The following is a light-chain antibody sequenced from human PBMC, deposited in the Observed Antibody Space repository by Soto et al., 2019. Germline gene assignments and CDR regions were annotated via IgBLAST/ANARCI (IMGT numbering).Light chain of an antibody. J-gene: IGKJ1*01. CDR3: QQRSNWPWT. Sequence: EIVLTQSPATLSLSPGERATLSCRASPSVSSYLAWYQQKPGQAPRLLIYDASNRATGIPARFSGSGSGTDFTLTIGSLEPGDFAVYYCQQRSNWPWTFGQGTKVEIK. CDR1: PSVSSY. V-gene: IGKV3-11*01. CDR2: DAS.